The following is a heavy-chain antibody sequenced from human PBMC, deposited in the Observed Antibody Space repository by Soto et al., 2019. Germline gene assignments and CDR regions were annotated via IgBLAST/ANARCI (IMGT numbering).Heavy chain of an antibody. CDR1: GFTFSSYW. Sequence: EVQLVESGGGLVQPGGSLRLSCAASGFTFSSYWMSWVRQDPGKGLEWVANIKQDGSEKYYVDSVKGRFTISRDNAKNSLYLQMNSLRAEDTAVYYCARDLNGDYFDYWGQGTLVTVSS. CDR2: IKQDGSEK. V-gene: IGHV3-7*01. J-gene: IGHJ4*02. CDR3: ARDLNGDYFDY. D-gene: IGHD3-10*01.